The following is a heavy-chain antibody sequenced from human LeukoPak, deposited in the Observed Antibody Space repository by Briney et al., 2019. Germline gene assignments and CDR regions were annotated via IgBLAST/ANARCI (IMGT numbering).Heavy chain of an antibody. CDR3: ARDARRTSGWYFFDY. Sequence: PGGSLRLSCAASGFTFSNAWMSWVRQAPGMGLDWVSVISDSGGTTYYADSVKGRFTISRDNSKNTLYLQMNSLRAEDTAVYYCARDARRTSGWYFFDYWGQGTLVTVSS. CDR2: ISDSGGTT. CDR1: GFTFSNAW. D-gene: IGHD6-19*01. J-gene: IGHJ4*02. V-gene: IGHV3-23*01.